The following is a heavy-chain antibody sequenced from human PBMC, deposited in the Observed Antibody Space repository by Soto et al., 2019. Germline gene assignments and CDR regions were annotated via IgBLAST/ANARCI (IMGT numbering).Heavy chain of an antibody. CDR1: GGSISSGDYC. V-gene: IGHV4-30-4*01. Sequence: SETLSLTCTVSGGSISSGDYCWSWIRQPPGKGLEWIGYIYYSGSTYYNPSLKSRVTISVDTSKNQFSLKLSSVTAADTAVYFCAGIQSKRLSGLDPWGQGTLVTVSS. D-gene: IGHD5-18*01. CDR2: IYYSGST. J-gene: IGHJ5*02. CDR3: AGIQSKRLSGLDP.